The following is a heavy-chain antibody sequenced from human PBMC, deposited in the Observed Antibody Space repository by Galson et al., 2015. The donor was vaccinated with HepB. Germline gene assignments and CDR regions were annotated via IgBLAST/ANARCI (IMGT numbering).Heavy chain of an antibody. Sequence: SVKVSCKASGYTFTSYYMHWVRQAPGQGLEWMGIINPSGGSTSYAQEFQGRVTMTRDTSISTAYMELSRLRSDDTAVYYCARVACSGGSCYSFDWFDPWGQGTLVTVSS. CDR3: ARVACSGGSCYSFDWFDP. V-gene: IGHV1-46*01. CDR1: GYTFTSYY. CDR2: INPSGGST. D-gene: IGHD2-15*01. J-gene: IGHJ5*02.